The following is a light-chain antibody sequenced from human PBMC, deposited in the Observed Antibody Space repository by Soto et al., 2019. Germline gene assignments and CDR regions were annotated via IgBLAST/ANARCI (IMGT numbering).Light chain of an antibody. CDR1: KNDIGVYDF. Sequence: QSALTQPPSASGSPGQSVTISCTGTKNDIGVYDFVSWYQHHPGKAPRLIIYEVRNRPSGVSNRFSGSKSGNTASLTIAGLQAEDEADYYCSSYTSTSTLYVFGTGTKVTVL. CDR3: SSYTSTSTLYV. V-gene: IGLV2-14*01. CDR2: EVR. J-gene: IGLJ1*01.